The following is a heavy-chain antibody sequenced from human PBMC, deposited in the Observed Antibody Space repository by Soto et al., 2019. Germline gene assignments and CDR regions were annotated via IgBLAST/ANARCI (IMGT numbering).Heavy chain of an antibody. CDR3: AKDPYSSGWYVDY. V-gene: IGHV3-30*18. D-gene: IGHD6-19*01. Sequence: ESGGGVVQAGRSLRLSWAASGFTFSSYGMHWVRQAPGKGLEWVAVISYDGSNKYYADSVKGRFTISRDNSKNTLYLQMNSLRAEDTAVYYCAKDPYSSGWYVDYWGQGTLVTVSS. CDR2: ISYDGSNK. J-gene: IGHJ4*02. CDR1: GFTFSSYG.